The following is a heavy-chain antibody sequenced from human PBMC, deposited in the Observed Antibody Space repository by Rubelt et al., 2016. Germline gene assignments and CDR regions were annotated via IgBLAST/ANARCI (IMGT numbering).Heavy chain of an antibody. V-gene: IGHV3-53*04. D-gene: IGHD5-18*01. J-gene: IGHJ4*02. CDR2: IYSGGST. Sequence: GKGLEWVSVIYSGGSTYYADSVKGRFTISRHNSKNTLYLQMNSLRAEDTAVYYCARESSGYSYGTFDYWGQGTLVTVSS. CDR3: ARESSGYSYGTFDY.